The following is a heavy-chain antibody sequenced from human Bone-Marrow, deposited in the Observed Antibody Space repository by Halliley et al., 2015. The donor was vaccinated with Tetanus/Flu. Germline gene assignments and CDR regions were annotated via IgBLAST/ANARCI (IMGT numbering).Heavy chain of an antibody. J-gene: IGHJ4*02. Sequence: MGMINPSGGSTTYAQKFQGRVTMTTDTSTSTAYMELRFVRSDDTAVYYCARDNSSSPRSSLNYWGQGTLVTVSS. D-gene: IGHD6-6*01. V-gene: IGHV1-46*01. CDR3: ARDNSSSPRSSLNY. CDR2: INPSGGST.